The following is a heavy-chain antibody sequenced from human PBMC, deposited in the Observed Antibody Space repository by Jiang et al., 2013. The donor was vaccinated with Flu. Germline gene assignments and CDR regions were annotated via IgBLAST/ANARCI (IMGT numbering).Heavy chain of an antibody. CDR2: LIYSGTT. CDR1: GGSINVGTYS. Sequence: PGLVKPWDTLSLTCTVSGGSINVGTYSWGWVRQPPGKGLEWIGSLIYSGTTYYNPSLKNRVAISVDTSKSQFSLRVNSVSAADTAVYYCLQQLDFYYGVEVWGQGTTVIVSS. V-gene: IGHV4-39*03. D-gene: IGHD1-1*01. CDR3: LQQLDFYYGVEV. J-gene: IGHJ6*02.